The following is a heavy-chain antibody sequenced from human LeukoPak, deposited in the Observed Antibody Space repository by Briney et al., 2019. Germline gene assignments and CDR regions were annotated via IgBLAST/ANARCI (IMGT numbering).Heavy chain of an antibody. CDR2: ISGSGGST. CDR1: GFTFSSYG. Sequence: GGTLRLSCAASGFTFSSYGMSWVRQAPGKGLEWVSAISGSGGSTYYADSVKGRFTISRDNSKNTLYLQMNSLRAEDTAVYYCAKVGIQLWLRVLDYWGQGTLVTVSS. V-gene: IGHV3-23*01. D-gene: IGHD5-18*01. J-gene: IGHJ4*02. CDR3: AKVGIQLWLRVLDY.